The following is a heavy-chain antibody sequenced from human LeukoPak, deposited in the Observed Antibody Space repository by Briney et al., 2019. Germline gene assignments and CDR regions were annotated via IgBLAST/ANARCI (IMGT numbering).Heavy chain of an antibody. CDR2: IRYDGSNK. D-gene: IGHD4-17*01. J-gene: IGHJ4*02. CDR3: AKDIGGDYVAGNFDY. CDR1: GFTFSSYG. V-gene: IGHV3-30*02. Sequence: GGSLRLSCAASGFTFSSYGMHWVRQAPGKGLEWVAFIRYDGSNKYYADSVKGRFTISRDNSKNTLYLQMNSLRAEDMALYYCAKDIGGDYVAGNFDYWGQGTLVTVSS.